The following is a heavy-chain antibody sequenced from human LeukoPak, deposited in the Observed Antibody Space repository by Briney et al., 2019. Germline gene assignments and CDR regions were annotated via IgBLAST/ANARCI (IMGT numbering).Heavy chain of an antibody. CDR3: ASSSYDYVWGSLDY. Sequence: PSETLSLTCTVSGGSISSSSYYWGSIRQPPGKGLEWIGSIYYSGSTYYNPSLKSRVTISVDTSKNQFSLKLSSVTAADTAVYYCASSSYDYVWGSLDYWGRGTLVTVSS. CDR2: IYYSGST. J-gene: IGHJ4*02. CDR1: GGSISSSSYY. V-gene: IGHV4-39*01. D-gene: IGHD3-16*01.